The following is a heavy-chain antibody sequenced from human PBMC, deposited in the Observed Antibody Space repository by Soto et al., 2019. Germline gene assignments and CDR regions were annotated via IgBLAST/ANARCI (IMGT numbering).Heavy chain of an antibody. D-gene: IGHD3-10*01. V-gene: IGHV4-31*03. CDR3: ARFEGRFRGNSLAYFDY. CDR1: GGSISSGGYY. J-gene: IGHJ4*02. CDR2: IYYSGST. Sequence: PSETLSLTCTVSGGSISSGGYYWSWIRQHPGKGLEWIGYIYYSGSTYYNPSLKRRATISVDTSKNQFSLELTCVTAADTAVYYCARFEGRFRGNSLAYFDYWGQGTLVTVSS.